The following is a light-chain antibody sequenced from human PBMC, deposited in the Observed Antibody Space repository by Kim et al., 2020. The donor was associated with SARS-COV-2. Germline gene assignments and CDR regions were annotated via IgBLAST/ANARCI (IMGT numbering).Light chain of an antibody. CDR3: SSYAGSNNYV. CDR1: SSGAGNYDA. V-gene: IGLV2-8*01. CDR2: EVT. J-gene: IGLJ1*01. Sequence: GQSVTISCTGTSSGAGNYDAVSAYQQHPGKAPKLRIYEVTQRPPGVPDRFSGSKSGNTASLTVSGLQAEDEAEYYCSSYAGSNNYVSGTGTKVTVL.